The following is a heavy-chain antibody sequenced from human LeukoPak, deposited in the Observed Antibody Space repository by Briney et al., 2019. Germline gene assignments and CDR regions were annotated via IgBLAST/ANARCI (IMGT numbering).Heavy chain of an antibody. V-gene: IGHV1-69*06. D-gene: IGHD6-19*01. Sequence: GASVKVSCKASGGTFSSYAISWVRQAPGQGLEWMGGIIPIFGTANYAQKFQGRVTITADKSTSTAYMELSSLRSEDTAVYYCASNPREQWLPLDYWGQGTLVTVSS. CDR2: IIPIFGTA. CDR3: ASNPREQWLPLDY. CDR1: GGTFSSYA. J-gene: IGHJ4*02.